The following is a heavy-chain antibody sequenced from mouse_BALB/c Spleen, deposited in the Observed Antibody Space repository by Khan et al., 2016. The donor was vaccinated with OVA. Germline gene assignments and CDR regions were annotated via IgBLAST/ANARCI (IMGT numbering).Heavy chain of an antibody. Sequence: QIQLVQSGPELVKPGASVKISCKASGYTFTDYYINWVKQKPGQGLEWIGWIYPGSANAKYNEKFKGKATLTVDTSSSTAFMQLNSLTSEDTAVYFCAGGFDVWGQGTTLTVSS. CDR3: AGGFDV. CDR1: GYTFTDYY. J-gene: IGHJ2*01. V-gene: IGHV1-84*02. CDR2: IYPGSANA.